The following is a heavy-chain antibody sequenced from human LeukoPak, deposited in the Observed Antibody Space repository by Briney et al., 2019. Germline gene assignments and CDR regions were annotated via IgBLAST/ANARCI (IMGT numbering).Heavy chain of an antibody. CDR3: AKDRSVLAATSAFDI. D-gene: IGHD2-15*01. CDR1: GFTFSSYT. CDR2: VSNSGGST. J-gene: IGHJ3*02. V-gene: IGHV3-23*01. Sequence: PGGSLRLSCAASGFTFSSYTMSWVRQAPGKGLEWASAVSNSGGSTYYADSVKGRFTISRDNSKNTLYLQMNSLRAEDTAVYYCAKDRSVLAATSAFDIWGQGTMVTVSS.